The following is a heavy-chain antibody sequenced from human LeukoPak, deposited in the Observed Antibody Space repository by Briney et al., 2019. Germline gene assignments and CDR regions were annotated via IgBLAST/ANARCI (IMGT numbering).Heavy chain of an antibody. CDR3: VRDRNNNYFDY. Sequence: GRSLKLSCAASGFAFHIYGMRWVRQAPGKGLEWVAFIWSDGTKQFCADSVKGRFTISRDNSNNTVYLHMNSLKAEDTALYYCVRDRNNNYFDYWGQGTLLTVSS. D-gene: IGHD1-14*01. CDR1: GFAFHIYG. CDR2: IWSDGTKQ. J-gene: IGHJ4*02. V-gene: IGHV3-33*01.